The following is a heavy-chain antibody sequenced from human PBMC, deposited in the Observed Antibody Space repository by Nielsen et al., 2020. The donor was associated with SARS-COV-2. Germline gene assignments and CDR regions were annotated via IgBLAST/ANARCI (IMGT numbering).Heavy chain of an antibody. Sequence: SVKVSCKASGGTFSSYGIHWVRQAPGQGLESMGSIVPITGIPNYAQKFQGRVTITADISTSTAYMELRGLRSEDTAVYYCGRDGTEYSNSKGQDSWGQGTLVTVSS. V-gene: IGHV1-69*04. CDR1: GGTFSSYG. CDR2: IVPITGIP. J-gene: IGHJ5*01. CDR3: GRDGTEYSNSKGQDS. D-gene: IGHD6-6*01.